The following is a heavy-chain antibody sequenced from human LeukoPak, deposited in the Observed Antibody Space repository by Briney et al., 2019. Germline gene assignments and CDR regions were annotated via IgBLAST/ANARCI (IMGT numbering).Heavy chain of an antibody. CDR3: ARGLGSYPEIPLDY. CDR1: GYTFTSYG. Sequence: ASVKVSCEASGYTFTSYGFSWMRQAPGQGLEWMGWIASYNGNTKYAQKYQGRVTMTTDTSTSTAYMELRSLRSDDTAVYYCARGLGSYPEIPLDYWGQGTLVTVSS. D-gene: IGHD3-16*02. J-gene: IGHJ4*02. CDR2: IASYNGNT. V-gene: IGHV1-18*01.